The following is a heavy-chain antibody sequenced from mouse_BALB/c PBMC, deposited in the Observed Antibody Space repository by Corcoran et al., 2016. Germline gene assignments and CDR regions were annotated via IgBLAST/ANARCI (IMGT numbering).Heavy chain of an antibody. CDR2: INPSTGYT. D-gene: IGHD1-2*01. CDR1: GYTFTSYW. Sequence: QVQLQQSGAELTKPGASVKMSCKASGYTFTSYWMHWVKQRPGQGLEWIGYINPSTGYTEYNQKFKDKATLTADKSSSTAYMQLSSLTSEDSAVYYCARRGYGYGFAYWGQGTLVTVSA. V-gene: IGHV1-7*01. J-gene: IGHJ3*01. CDR3: ARRGYGYGFAY.